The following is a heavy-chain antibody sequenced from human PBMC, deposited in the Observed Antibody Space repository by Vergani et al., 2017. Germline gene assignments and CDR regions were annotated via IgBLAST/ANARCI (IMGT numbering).Heavy chain of an antibody. D-gene: IGHD6-19*01. CDR1: GFSFPGYA. CDR2: LSASDRRT. Sequence: EVQLLESGGGLVQPGGSLRLSCEASGFSFPGYAMSWVRQAPGKGLEWVSTLSASDRRTPYADSVKGRFTISRDNSKNTLFLHMNSLRPEDTAVYYCAKVGRSEVAGTFGAFDIWGQGTMVTVSS. V-gene: IGHV3-23*01. J-gene: IGHJ3*02. CDR3: AKVGRSEVAGTFGAFDI.